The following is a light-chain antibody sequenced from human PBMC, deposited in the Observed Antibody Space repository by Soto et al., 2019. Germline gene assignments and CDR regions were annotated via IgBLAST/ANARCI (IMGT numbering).Light chain of an antibody. CDR2: EVS. Sequence: QSALTQPPSVSGSPGQSVAISCTGTSSDVGSYNRVSWYQHPPGAAPKLMIYEVSNRPSGVPDRFSGSKSGNTASLTISGLQAEDDADYYCNSYTGSSTYVFGTGTKLTVL. J-gene: IGLJ1*01. V-gene: IGLV2-18*02. CDR1: SSDVGSYNR. CDR3: NSYTGSSTYV.